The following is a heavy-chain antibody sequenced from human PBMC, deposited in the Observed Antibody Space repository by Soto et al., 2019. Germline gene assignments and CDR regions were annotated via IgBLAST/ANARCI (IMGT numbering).Heavy chain of an antibody. Sequence: ASVKVSCKASGYTFTIYYMHCVLQSPGQGLEWMGIINPSGGSTSYAQKFQGRVTMTRDTSTSTVYMELSSLRSEDTAVYYCASPLWFGLYGMDVWGQGTTVTVSS. J-gene: IGHJ6*02. CDR2: INPSGGST. CDR3: ASPLWFGLYGMDV. CDR1: GYTFTIYY. D-gene: IGHD3-10*01. V-gene: IGHV1-46*01.